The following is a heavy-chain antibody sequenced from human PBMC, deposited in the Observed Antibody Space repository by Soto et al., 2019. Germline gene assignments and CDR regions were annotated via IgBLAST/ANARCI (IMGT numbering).Heavy chain of an antibody. D-gene: IGHD2-2*01. Sequence: ASVKVSCKASGYTFTSYAMHWVRQAPGQRLEWMGWINAGNGNTKYSQKFQGRVTITRDTSASTAYMELSSLRSEDTAVYYCASRQLLGPLSRPYYYYYYMDVWGKGTTVTVSS. CDR3: ASRQLLGPLSRPYYYYYYMDV. J-gene: IGHJ6*03. CDR2: INAGNGNT. V-gene: IGHV1-3*01. CDR1: GYTFTSYA.